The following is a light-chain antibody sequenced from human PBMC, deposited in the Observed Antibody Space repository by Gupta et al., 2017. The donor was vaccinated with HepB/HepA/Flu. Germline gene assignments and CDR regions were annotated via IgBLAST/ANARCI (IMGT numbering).Light chain of an antibody. J-gene: IGLJ1*01. CDR1: RSNIGAGYD. V-gene: IGLV1-40*01. Sequence: QSVLTQPPSVSGAPGQSVTISCTGSRSNIGAGYDVHWYQQLPGTAPKLLSYGNSNRPSGGPERFSGSKAGTSASLAITGLQAEDEADYYCQSYDSSRSGDNYVFGTGNKVTVL. CDR3: QSYDSSRSGDNYV. CDR2: GNS.